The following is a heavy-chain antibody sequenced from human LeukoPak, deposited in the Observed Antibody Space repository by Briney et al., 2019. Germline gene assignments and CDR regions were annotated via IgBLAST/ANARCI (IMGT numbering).Heavy chain of an antibody. CDR1: GYTFTGYY. CDR3: ARGRINIAVAGTPINWFDP. J-gene: IGHJ5*02. CDR2: INPNSGGT. D-gene: IGHD6-19*01. V-gene: IGHV1-2*02. Sequence: ASVKVSCKASGYTFTGYYMHWVRQAPGQGLEWMGWINPNSGGTNYAQKFQGRVTMTRDTSIGTAYMELSRLRSDDTAVYYCARGRINIAVAGTPINWFDPWGQGTLVTVSS.